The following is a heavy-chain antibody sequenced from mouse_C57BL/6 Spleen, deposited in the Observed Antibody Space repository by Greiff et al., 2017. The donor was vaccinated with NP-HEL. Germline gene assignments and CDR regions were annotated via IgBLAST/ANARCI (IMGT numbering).Heavy chain of an antibody. Sequence: EVKVVESGGDLVKPGGSLKLSCAASGFTFSSYGMSWVRQTPDKRLEWVATISSGGSYTYYPDSVKGRFTISRDNAKNTLYLQMSSLKSEDTAMYYCARWLEAMDYWGQGTSVTVSS. CDR1: GFTFSSYG. V-gene: IGHV5-6*01. CDR2: ISSGGSYT. J-gene: IGHJ4*01. D-gene: IGHD2-2*01. CDR3: ARWLEAMDY.